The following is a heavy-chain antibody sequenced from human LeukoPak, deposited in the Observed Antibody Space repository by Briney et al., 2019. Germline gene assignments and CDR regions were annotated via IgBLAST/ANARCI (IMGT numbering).Heavy chain of an antibody. J-gene: IGHJ4*02. CDR2: IYYSGST. CDR3: ARQSDFWSGHVGDY. Sequence: SETLSFTGTVSSGSISSSSYYWGWIRQPPGKGLEWIGSIYYSGSTYYNPSLKSRVTISVDTSKNQFSLKLSSVTAADTAVYYCARQSDFWSGHVGDYWGQGTLVTVSS. V-gene: IGHV4-39*01. CDR1: SGSISSSSYY. D-gene: IGHD3-3*01.